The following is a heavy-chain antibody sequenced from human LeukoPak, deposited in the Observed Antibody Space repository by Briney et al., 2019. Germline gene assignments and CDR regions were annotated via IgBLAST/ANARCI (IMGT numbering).Heavy chain of an antibody. Sequence: SETLSLTCAVSGYSISSGYYWGWIRQPPGKGLEWIGSIYHSGSTYYNPSLKSRVTISVDTSKNQFSLKLSSVTAADTAVYYCARHGDYSGSGGHRWYHYNYMDVWGKGTTVTVSS. D-gene: IGHD3-10*01. CDR1: GYSISSGYY. J-gene: IGHJ6*03. CDR3: ARHGDYSGSGGHRWYHYNYMDV. V-gene: IGHV4-38-2*01. CDR2: IYHSGST.